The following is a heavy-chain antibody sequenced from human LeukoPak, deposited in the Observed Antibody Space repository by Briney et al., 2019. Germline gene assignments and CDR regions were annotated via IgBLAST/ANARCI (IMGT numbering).Heavy chain of an antibody. D-gene: IGHD2-15*01. CDR3: ARGAACSGGSCHSSAMDV. CDR2: IIPIFGTA. V-gene: IGHV1-69*05. Sequence: SVKVSCKASGGTFSSYAISWVRQAPGQGLEWMGRIIPIFGTANYAQKFQGRVTITTDESTSTAYMELSSLRSEDTAVYYCARGAACSGGSCHSSAMDVWGKGTTVTVSS. J-gene: IGHJ6*03. CDR1: GGTFSSYA.